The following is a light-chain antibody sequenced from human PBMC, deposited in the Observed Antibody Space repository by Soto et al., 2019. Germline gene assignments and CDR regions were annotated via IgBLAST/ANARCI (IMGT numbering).Light chain of an antibody. CDR3: QSYDSSLSGWV. J-gene: IGLJ3*02. Sequence: QLVLTQPPSVSGAPGQRITISCTGSSSNIGAGYDVHWYQQLPGTAPKLLIYDNSNRPSGVPDRFSGSKSGSSASLAITGLQAEDEADYYCQSYDSSLSGWVFGGGTQLTVL. V-gene: IGLV1-40*01. CDR1: SSNIGAGYD. CDR2: DNS.